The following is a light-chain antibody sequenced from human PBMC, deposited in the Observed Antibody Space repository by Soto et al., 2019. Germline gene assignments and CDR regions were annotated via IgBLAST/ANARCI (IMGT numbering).Light chain of an antibody. CDR1: QSISRS. Sequence: EIVLTQSPAILSVSPGERATLSARASQSISRSLAWYQQKPGQSPRLLIYGASTRATGIPARFIDTGSGTEFPLSSSSLQSEDFAVYDCQQRSNWITFGRGTRLEIK. V-gene: IGKV3-15*01. CDR2: GAS. J-gene: IGKJ5*01. CDR3: QQRSNWIT.